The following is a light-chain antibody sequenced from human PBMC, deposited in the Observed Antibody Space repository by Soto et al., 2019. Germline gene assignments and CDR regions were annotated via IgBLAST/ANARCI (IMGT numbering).Light chain of an antibody. CDR3: HQYGISPLS. J-gene: IGKJ4*01. CDR2: GAS. CDR1: QSVSSSY. V-gene: IGKV3-20*01. Sequence: EIVLTKSPGTLSFSPGERATLSCSASQSVSSSYLAWYQQKPGQAHRLLIFGASNRATGIPDRFTGSGSGTDFNTAFSRLEPEDFAVYYCHQYGISPLSFGGGTKVEVK.